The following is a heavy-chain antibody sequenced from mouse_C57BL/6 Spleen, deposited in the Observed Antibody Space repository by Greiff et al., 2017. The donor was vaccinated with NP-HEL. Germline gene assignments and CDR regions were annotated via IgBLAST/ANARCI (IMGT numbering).Heavy chain of an antibody. J-gene: IGHJ3*01. CDR2: SDPSDSET. CDR1: GYTLTSYW. Sequence: QVQLPQPGAELVRPGSLVKLSRKAFGYTLTSYWMHWGKQRPIQGLEWSGNSDPSDSETQYKQKFKEKGPLTVYKSSSTAYMQLSSLTSEDSAVYYCARGRFAYWGQGTLVTVSA. CDR3: ARGRFAY. V-gene: IGHV1-52*01.